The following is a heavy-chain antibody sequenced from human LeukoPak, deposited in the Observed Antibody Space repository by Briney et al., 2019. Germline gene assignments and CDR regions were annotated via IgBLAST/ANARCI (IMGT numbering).Heavy chain of an antibody. J-gene: IGHJ6*02. D-gene: IGHD4-17*01. Sequence: KASETLSLTCTVSGGSVSTGSYYWSWIRQPPGKGLEWIGYIYYSGSTNYNPSLRSRVTISIDTSKNQFSLKLSSVTAADTAVYYCARGQLYGDYYYGMDVWGQGTTVTVSS. CDR3: ARGQLYGDYYYGMDV. CDR1: GGSVSTGSYY. CDR2: IYYSGST. V-gene: IGHV4-61*01.